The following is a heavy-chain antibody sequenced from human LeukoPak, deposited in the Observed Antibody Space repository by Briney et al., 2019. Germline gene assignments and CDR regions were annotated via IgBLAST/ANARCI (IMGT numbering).Heavy chain of an antibody. D-gene: IGHD6-19*01. CDR2: ISTDGSST. V-gene: IGHV3-74*01. CDR3: ARPSSGWYGS. J-gene: IGHJ4*02. Sequence: GGSLRLSCAVSGFSFSSYWMHWVRQAPGKGLMWVSRISTDGSSTTYADSVRGRFTISRDNPKNTLYLQMDSLRAEDTAVYYCARPSSGWYGSWGQGTLVTVSS. CDR1: GFSFSSYW.